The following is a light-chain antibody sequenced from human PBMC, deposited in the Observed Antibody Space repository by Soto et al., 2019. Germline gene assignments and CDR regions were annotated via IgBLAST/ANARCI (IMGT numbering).Light chain of an antibody. CDR1: QSVASN. Sequence: EMVMTQSPATLSVSPGERATLSCRASQSVASNLAWYQQKPGQAPRLLIYGASTRATGIPARFSGSGSGTEFTLTISSLQSEDFALYYCQQYNDWLTFGGGTKVEIK. J-gene: IGKJ4*01. CDR3: QQYNDWLT. V-gene: IGKV3-15*01. CDR2: GAS.